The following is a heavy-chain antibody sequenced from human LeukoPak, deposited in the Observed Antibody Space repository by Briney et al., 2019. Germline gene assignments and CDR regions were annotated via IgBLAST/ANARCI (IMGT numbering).Heavy chain of an antibody. V-gene: IGHV3-7*04. Sequence: GGSLRLSCAASGFTSSTYWMNWVRQAPGKGLEWVANIKQDGNEKYYVDSVEGRFTISRDNAKNSLFLQMNSLRAEDTAVYYCARGRYCSSTGCDYFDYWGQGTLVIVSS. CDR2: IKQDGNEK. CDR3: ARGRYCSSTGCDYFDY. CDR1: GFTSSTYW. J-gene: IGHJ4*02. D-gene: IGHD2-2*01.